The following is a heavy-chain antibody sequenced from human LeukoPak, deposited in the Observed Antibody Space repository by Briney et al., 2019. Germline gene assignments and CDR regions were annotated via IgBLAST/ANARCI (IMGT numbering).Heavy chain of an antibody. CDR2: ISWNSGSI. V-gene: IGHV3-9*01. CDR1: GFTFDDYA. J-gene: IGHJ6*02. D-gene: IGHD6-13*01. CDR3: AGEPAGTAGGMDV. Sequence: GGSLRLSCAASGFTFDDYAMHWVRQAPGKGLEWVSGISWNSGSIGYADSVKGRFTISRDNAKNSLYLQMNSLRAEDTALYYCAGEPAGTAGGMDVWDQGTTVTVSS.